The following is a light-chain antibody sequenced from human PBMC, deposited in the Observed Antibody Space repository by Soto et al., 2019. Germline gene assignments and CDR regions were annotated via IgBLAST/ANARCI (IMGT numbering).Light chain of an antibody. Sequence: MTQSPSTLSGSVGDRVTITCRASQTISSWLVWYQQKPGQAPRLLIYGASTRATGIPERFSGSGSGTEFTLTISSLQSEDFAVYYCQQYTNWPKTFGQGTKVEIK. J-gene: IGKJ1*01. CDR1: QTISSW. CDR2: GAS. CDR3: QQYTNWPKT. V-gene: IGKV3D-15*01.